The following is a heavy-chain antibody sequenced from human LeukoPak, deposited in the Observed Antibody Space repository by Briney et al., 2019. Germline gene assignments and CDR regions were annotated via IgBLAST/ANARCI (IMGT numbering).Heavy chain of an antibody. J-gene: IGHJ4*02. V-gene: IGHV3-23*01. CDR2: ISDSGGTT. D-gene: IGHD6-19*01. Sequence: GGSLRLSCAASGFTFSSYAMNWVRQAPGKGLEWVSVISDSGGTTYYADSVKGRFTISRDNSRNTLYLQMNSLRVVDTAIYYCAKDARRSSGWYFFDHWGQGTLVTVSS. CDR1: GFTFSSYA. CDR3: AKDARRSSGWYFFDH.